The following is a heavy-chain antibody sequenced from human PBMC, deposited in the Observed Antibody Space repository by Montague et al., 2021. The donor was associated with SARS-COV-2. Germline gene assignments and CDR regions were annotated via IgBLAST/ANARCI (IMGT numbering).Heavy chain of an antibody. CDR3: AHSRITMVRGVINYYGMDV. D-gene: IGHD3-10*01. CDR2: IYWDDDK. Sequence: PALVKPTQTLTLTCTFSGFSLSTSGVGVGWIRQPPGKALEWLALIYWDDDKRYSPSLKSRLTITKDTSKNQVVLTMTNMDPVDTATYYCAHSRITMVRGVINYYGMDVWGQGTTVTGSS. CDR1: GFSLSTSGVG. V-gene: IGHV2-5*02. J-gene: IGHJ6*02.